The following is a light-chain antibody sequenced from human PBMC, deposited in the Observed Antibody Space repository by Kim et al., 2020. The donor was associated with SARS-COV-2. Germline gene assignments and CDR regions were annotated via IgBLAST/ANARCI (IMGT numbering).Light chain of an antibody. CDR2: DSS. V-gene: IGKV3-11*01. Sequence: SLAPGDSATLSCRASQRLGTYLAWYQHKPGQAPRLLIYDSSFRAKGIPARFSGSGSGTDFTLTISSLEPEDFAIYYCQQRANWLTFGGGTKVDIK. CDR1: QRLGTY. J-gene: IGKJ4*01. CDR3: QQRANWLT.